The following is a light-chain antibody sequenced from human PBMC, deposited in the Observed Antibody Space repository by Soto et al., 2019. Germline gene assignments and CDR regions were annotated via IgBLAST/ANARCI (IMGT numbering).Light chain of an antibody. CDR2: AAS. CDR1: QSISTY. J-gene: IGKJ2*01. Sequence: DIPMTQSPSSLSASVGDRVTISCRASQSISTYLNWYQQKPGKAPKLLIYAASNLQSGVPSRFSASGSGTDFTLTISSLQFEDFATYYCQQSYISHTFGQGTKLEIK. V-gene: IGKV1-39*01. CDR3: QQSYISHT.